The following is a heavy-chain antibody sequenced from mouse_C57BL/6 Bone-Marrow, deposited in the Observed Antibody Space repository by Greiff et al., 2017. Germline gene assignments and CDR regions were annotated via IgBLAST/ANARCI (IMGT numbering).Heavy chain of an antibody. CDR1: GYTFTSYW. CDR3: ARSGPLGRSFDY. J-gene: IGHJ2*01. D-gene: IGHD4-1*01. CDR2: IYPTSGRT. V-gene: IGHV1-55*01. Sequence: QVQLHQPGAELVKPGASVKMSCKASGYTFTSYWITWVKQRPGQGLEWIGDIYPTSGRTNYNEKFKSKAILTVDTSSNTAYMQLSSLTSEDSAVFYCARSGPLGRSFDYWGQGTTLTGSS.